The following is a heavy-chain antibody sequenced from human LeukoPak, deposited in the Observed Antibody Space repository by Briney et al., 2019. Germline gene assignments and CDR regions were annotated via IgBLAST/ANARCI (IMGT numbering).Heavy chain of an antibody. Sequence: GESLKISCKGSGYGFTSYWIGWVRQMPGKGLEWMGIIYPGDSDTRYSPSFQGQVTISADKSISTAYLQWSSLKASDTAMCYCARRSLAVAGLKYYYGMDVWGQGTTVTVSS. V-gene: IGHV5-51*01. CDR1: GYGFTSYW. CDR2: IYPGDSDT. J-gene: IGHJ6*02. CDR3: ARRSLAVAGLKYYYGMDV. D-gene: IGHD6-19*01.